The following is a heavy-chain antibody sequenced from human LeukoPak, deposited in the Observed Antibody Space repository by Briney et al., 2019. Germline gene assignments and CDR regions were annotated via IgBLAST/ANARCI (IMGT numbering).Heavy chain of an antibody. CDR2: INPNRGST. CDR3: ARVTGYMVEDYFDY. J-gene: IGHJ4*02. CDR1: GYTFTSYY. Sequence: ASVKVSCKASGYTFTSYYMYWVRQAPGQGLEWMGIINPNRGSTSYAQKFQGRVTMTRDMSTSTVYMELSSLRSEDTAVYYCARVTGYMVEDYFDYWGQGTLVTVSS. V-gene: IGHV1-46*01. D-gene: IGHD6-13*01.